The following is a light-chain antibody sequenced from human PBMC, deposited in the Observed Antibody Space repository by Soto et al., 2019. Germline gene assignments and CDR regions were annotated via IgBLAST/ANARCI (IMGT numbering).Light chain of an antibody. CDR2: DVS. V-gene: IGLV2-14*01. Sequence: QSVLTQPASVSGSPGQSITISCTGTSSDVGGYNYVSWYQQHPGKAPKLMIYDVSNRPSGVSYRFSGSKSGNTASLTISGLQAEDEDDYYCSSYTSSSTSFGTGTKLTVL. CDR3: SSYTSSSTS. J-gene: IGLJ1*01. CDR1: SSDVGGYNY.